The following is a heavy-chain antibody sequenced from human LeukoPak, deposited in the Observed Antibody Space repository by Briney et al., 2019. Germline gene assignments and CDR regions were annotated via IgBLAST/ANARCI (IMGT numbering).Heavy chain of an antibody. V-gene: IGHV4-30-2*01. J-gene: IGHJ4*02. CDR3: ARDLSSSGFDY. Sequence: SETLSLTCTVSGGSISSGGYYWSWIRQPPGKGLEWIGYIYHSGSTYYNPSLKSRVTISVDRSKNQFSLKLSSVAAADTAVYYCARDLSSSGFDYWGQGTLVTVSS. D-gene: IGHD6-6*01. CDR1: GGSISSGGYY. CDR2: IYHSGST.